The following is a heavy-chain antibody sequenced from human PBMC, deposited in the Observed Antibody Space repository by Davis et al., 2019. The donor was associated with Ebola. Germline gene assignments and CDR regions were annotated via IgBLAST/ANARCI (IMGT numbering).Heavy chain of an antibody. Sequence: PGGSLRPSCAAPGFTSSGPAMHWFPQASGKGLEWVGLMRNKANSYATAYAASVKGRFTISRDDSKNTAYLQMNSLKTEDTTVYYCTRHLDYDSSGYYYYYYGMDVWGQGTTVTVSS. D-gene: IGHD3-22*01. CDR3: TRHLDYDSSGYYYYYYGMDV. V-gene: IGHV3-73*01. J-gene: IGHJ6*02. CDR2: MRNKANSYAT. CDR1: GFTSSGPA.